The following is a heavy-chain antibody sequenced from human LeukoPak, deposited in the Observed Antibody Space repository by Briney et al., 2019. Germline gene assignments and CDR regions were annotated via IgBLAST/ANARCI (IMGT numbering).Heavy chain of an antibody. Sequence: ASVNVSCKASGYTFTSYYMHWVRQAPGQGLEWMGIINPSGGSTSYAQKFQGRVTMTRDTSTSTVYMELSSLRSEDTAVYYCARAPFPDWYFDLWGRGTLVTVSS. V-gene: IGHV1-46*01. CDR1: GYTFTSYY. CDR3: ARAPFPDWYFDL. J-gene: IGHJ2*01. CDR2: INPSGGST.